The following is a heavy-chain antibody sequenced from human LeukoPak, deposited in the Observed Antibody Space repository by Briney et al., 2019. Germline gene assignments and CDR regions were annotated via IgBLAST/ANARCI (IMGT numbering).Heavy chain of an antibody. V-gene: IGHV4-61*08. D-gene: IGHD6-13*01. J-gene: IGHJ4*02. CDR3: ASGRGFSGSWFDY. CDR1: GGSVSSGGYY. CDR2: IYHSGST. Sequence: SETLSLTCSVSGGSVSSGGYYWSWIRQPPGKGLEWIAYIYHSGSTSYNPSLQSRVTISLDISQNQVFLRLSSVTAADTAVYYCASGRGFSGSWFDYWGQGILVTVSS.